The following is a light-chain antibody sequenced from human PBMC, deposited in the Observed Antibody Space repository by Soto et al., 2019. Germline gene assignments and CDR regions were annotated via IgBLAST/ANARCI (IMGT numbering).Light chain of an antibody. CDR1: QSVSTY. Sequence: EIVLTQSPATLSLSPGERATLSCWASQSVSTYLAWYQQKPGQAPRLLIYNASNRDTGIPARFSGSGSGTDFTLTISSLEPEDSALYYCQQRSDWPYTFGQGTKLEI. V-gene: IGKV3-11*01. CDR3: QQRSDWPYT. J-gene: IGKJ2*01. CDR2: NAS.